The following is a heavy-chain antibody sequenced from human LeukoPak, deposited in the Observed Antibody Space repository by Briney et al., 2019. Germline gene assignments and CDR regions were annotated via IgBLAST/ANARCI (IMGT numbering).Heavy chain of an antibody. D-gene: IGHD1-26*01. J-gene: IGHJ4*02. CDR3: ARRLNLGSYLD. CDR2: ISAYNGNT. Sequence: ASVKVSCKASGYTFTSYYMHWVRQAPGQGLEWMGWISAYNGNTNYAQKLQGRVTMTTDTSTSTAYMELRSLRSDDTAVYYCARRLNLGSYLDWGQGTLVTVSS. CDR1: GYTFTSYY. V-gene: IGHV1-18*04.